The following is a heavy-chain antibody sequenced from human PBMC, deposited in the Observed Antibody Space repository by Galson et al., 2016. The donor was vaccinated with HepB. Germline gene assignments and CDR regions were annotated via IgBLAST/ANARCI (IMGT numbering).Heavy chain of an antibody. CDR1: GGSIDSTTDY. CDR3: AQQGYSNYVKGIVYD. V-gene: IGHV4-39*01. Sequence: QVQLQESGPGLVKPSETLSLTCTVSGGSIDSTTDYWGWIRQPPGGGLEWIGSIYFTGTTYYNSSLESRVTIALDTSENQFSLKLNSVTAADTAVYYCAQQGYSNYVKGIVYDWGQGTL. J-gene: IGHJ4*02. CDR2: IYFTGTT. D-gene: IGHD5-18*01.